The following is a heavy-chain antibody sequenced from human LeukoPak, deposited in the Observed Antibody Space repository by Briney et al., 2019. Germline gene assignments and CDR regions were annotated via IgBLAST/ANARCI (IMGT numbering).Heavy chain of an antibody. J-gene: IGHJ4*02. CDR2: INPNSGGT. CDR3: ARVAPPDADLDY. Sequence: ASVKVSCKASGYTFTGNYMHWVRQAPGQGLEWMGWINPNSGGTNYAQKFQGRVTMTRDTSISTAYMELSRLRSDDTAVYYCARVAPPDADLDYWGQGTLVTVSS. CDR1: GYTFTGNY. V-gene: IGHV1-2*02.